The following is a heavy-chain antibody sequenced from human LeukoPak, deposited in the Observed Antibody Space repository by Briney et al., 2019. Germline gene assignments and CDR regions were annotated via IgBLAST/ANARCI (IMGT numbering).Heavy chain of an antibody. D-gene: IGHD5-18*01. V-gene: IGHV3-20*04. Sequence: GGSLGLSCAASGFTFDDYGMSWVRQAPGKGLEWVSGINWNGGSTGYADSVKGRFTISRDSSKNTLYLQMNSLRAEDTAVYYCAKDKYSPFDYWGQGTLVTVSS. CDR2: INWNGGST. J-gene: IGHJ4*02. CDR3: AKDKYSPFDY. CDR1: GFTFDDYG.